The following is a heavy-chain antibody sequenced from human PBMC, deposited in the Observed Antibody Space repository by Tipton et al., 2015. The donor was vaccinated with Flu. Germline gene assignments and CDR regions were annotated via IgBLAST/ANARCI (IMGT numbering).Heavy chain of an antibody. J-gene: IGHJ4*02. CDR2: ISSDGSNE. D-gene: IGHD6-13*01. CDR1: GFTLSNSA. Sequence: SLRLSCAASGFTLSNSAMHWVRQAPRKGLEWVASISSDGSNEFYADSVKGRLTISRDSSQNTLYLQMDSLGAEDTAVYYCARGGLSAAGLDYWGQGTLVTVSS. CDR3: ARGGLSAAGLDY. V-gene: IGHV3-30*04.